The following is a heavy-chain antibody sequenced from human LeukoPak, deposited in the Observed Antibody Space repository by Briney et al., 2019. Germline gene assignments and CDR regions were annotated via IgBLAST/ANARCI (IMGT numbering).Heavy chain of an antibody. CDR2: INPNSGGT. V-gene: IGHV1-2*02. CDR1: GYTFTSYY. D-gene: IGHD1-26*01. Sequence: ASVKVSCKASGYTFTSYYMHWVRQAPGQGLEWMGWINPNSGGTNYAQKFQGRVTMTRDTSISTAYMELSRLRSDDTAVYYCARDARRGADYSDYWGQGTLVTVSS. J-gene: IGHJ4*02. CDR3: ARDARRGADYSDY.